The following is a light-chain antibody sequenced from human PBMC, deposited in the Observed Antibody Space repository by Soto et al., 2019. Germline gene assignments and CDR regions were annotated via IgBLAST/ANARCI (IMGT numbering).Light chain of an antibody. J-gene: IGKJ1*01. Sequence: EIVLTPSPGTLSMSPVERANLSFISSQSLSSSSLAWYPPKPGQAPRLLISGASSRAADIPDRFSGSGSGTDFTLTINRLEPEDFAVYDCQQYDSSPRKFGQGTKGDI. CDR1: QSLSSSS. CDR2: GAS. V-gene: IGKV3-20*01. CDR3: QQYDSSPRK.